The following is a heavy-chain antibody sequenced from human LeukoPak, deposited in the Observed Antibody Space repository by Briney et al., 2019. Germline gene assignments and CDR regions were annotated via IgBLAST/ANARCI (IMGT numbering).Heavy chain of an antibody. J-gene: IGHJ4*02. CDR3: ARVLPIAAAALRGFDY. Sequence: VASVKVSCKASGYTFTSYDINWVRQAPGQGLAWMGWMSPNSGNTGYAQKFQGRVTMTRNTSISTAYMELSSLRSEDTAVYYCARVLPIAAAALRGFDYWGQGTLVTVSS. CDR2: MSPNSGNT. D-gene: IGHD6-13*01. V-gene: IGHV1-8*01. CDR1: GYTFTSYD.